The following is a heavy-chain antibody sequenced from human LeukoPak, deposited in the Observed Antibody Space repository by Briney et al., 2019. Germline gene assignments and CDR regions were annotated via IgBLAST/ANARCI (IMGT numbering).Heavy chain of an antibody. CDR1: GFTFSSYA. CDR3: ARVITMIVVDY. CDR2: ISYDGSNK. Sequence: PGRSLRLSRAASGFTFSSYAMHWVRQAPGKGLEWVAVISYDGSNKYYADSVKGRFTISRDNSKNTLYLQMNGLRAEDTAVYYCARVITMIVVDYWGQGTLVTVSS. J-gene: IGHJ4*02. D-gene: IGHD3-22*01. V-gene: IGHV3-30-3*01.